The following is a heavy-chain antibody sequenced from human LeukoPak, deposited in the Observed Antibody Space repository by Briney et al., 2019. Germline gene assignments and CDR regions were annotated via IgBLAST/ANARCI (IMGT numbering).Heavy chain of an antibody. Sequence: GGSLRLSXATSGFTLSHYWMSWIRQAQGKGLEWVANINNDGSVRFYVESVKGRFTIYRDNARNSLYLHMNNLRIEDTAMYYCARDYYGPAEYGGPGTLVTVSS. CDR2: INNDGSVR. D-gene: IGHD3-10*01. CDR1: GFTLSHYW. V-gene: IGHV3-7*01. CDR3: ARDYYGPAEY. J-gene: IGHJ4*02.